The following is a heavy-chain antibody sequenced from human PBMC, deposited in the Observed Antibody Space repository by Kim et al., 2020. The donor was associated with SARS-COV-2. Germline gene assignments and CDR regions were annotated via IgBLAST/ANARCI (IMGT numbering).Heavy chain of an antibody. Sequence: GGSLRLSCAASGFTFSDSAIHWVRQAPGKGLEWVACISSNVYSNDKSYAVSVKGTFSISRDEKESKAHMQLTSPDTAVAAVYSQPRFRGTSFALWYAF. V-gene: IGHV3-73*01. CDR2: ISSNVYSNDK. D-gene: IGHD2-21*01. J-gene: IGHJ3*01. CDR3: PRFRGTSFALWYAF. CDR1: GFTFSDSA.